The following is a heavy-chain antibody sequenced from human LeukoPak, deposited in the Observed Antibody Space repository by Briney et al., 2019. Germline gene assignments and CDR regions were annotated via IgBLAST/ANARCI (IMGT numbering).Heavy chain of an antibody. Sequence: PGRSLRLSCAASGFTFSSYGMHWVRQAPGKGLERVAVISYDGSNKYYADSVKGRFAISRDNSENTLYLQMNSLRAEDTAVYYCAKDQYPRTYYYDSSGSPRDYWGQGTLVTVSS. CDR1: GFTFSSYG. V-gene: IGHV3-30*18. D-gene: IGHD3-22*01. CDR2: ISYDGSNK. CDR3: AKDQYPRTYYYDSSGSPRDY. J-gene: IGHJ4*02.